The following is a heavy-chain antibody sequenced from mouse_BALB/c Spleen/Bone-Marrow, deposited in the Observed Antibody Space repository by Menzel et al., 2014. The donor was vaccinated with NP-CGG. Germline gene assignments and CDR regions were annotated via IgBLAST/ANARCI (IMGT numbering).Heavy chain of an antibody. CDR1: GFNIKDTY. J-gene: IGHJ3*01. Sequence: EVQLQQSGAELVKPGASVKLSCTASGFNIKDTYMHWVKQRPEQGLEWIGRIDPANGNTKYDPKFQGKATITADTSSNTAYLQLSSLTSEDTAVYYCAGLRPRSEFAYWGQGTLVTVSA. CDR3: AGLRPRSEFAY. D-gene: IGHD2-4*01. CDR2: IDPANGNT. V-gene: IGHV14-3*02.